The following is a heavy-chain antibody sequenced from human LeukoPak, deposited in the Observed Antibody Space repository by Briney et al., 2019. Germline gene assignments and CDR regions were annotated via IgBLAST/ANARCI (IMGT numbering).Heavy chain of an antibody. V-gene: IGHV1-2*02. CDR2: IXXXSGGT. CDR3: ARAQYCSSTSCSTKYYYGMDV. Sequence: WIXXXSGGTNYAQKFQGRVTMTRDTSISTAYMELSRLRSDDTAVYYCARAQYCSSTSCSTKYYYGMDVWGQGTTVTVSS. D-gene: IGHD2-2*01. J-gene: IGHJ6*02.